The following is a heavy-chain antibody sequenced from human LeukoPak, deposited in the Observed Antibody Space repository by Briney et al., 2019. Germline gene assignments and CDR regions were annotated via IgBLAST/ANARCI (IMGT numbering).Heavy chain of an antibody. D-gene: IGHD3-9*01. Sequence: ASVKVSCKASGYTFTGYYMHWVRQAPGQGLEWMGWINPNSGGTNYAQKFQGRVTMTRDTSISTAYMELSRLRSDDTAMYYCARAVILTGNFDYWGQGTLVTVSS. CDR2: INPNSGGT. V-gene: IGHV1-2*02. J-gene: IGHJ4*02. CDR1: GYTFTGYY. CDR3: ARAVILTGNFDY.